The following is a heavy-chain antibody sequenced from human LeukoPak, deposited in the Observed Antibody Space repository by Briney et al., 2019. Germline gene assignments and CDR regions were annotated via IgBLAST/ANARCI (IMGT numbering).Heavy chain of an antibody. CDR2: IKSKTDGGTT. D-gene: IGHD5-12*01. CDR3: TTVDIVATIQGGFWYYGMDV. Sequence: GGSLRLSCAASGFTFSNAWMSWVREAPGKGLGWVGRIKSKTDGGTTDYAAPVKGRFTISRDDSKNTLYLQMNSLKTEDTAVYYCTTVDIVATIQGGFWYYGMDVWGQGTTVTVSS. V-gene: IGHV3-15*01. CDR1: GFTFSNAW. J-gene: IGHJ6*02.